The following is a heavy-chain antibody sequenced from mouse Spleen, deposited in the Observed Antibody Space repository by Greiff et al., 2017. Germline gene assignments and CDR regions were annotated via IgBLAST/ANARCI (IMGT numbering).Heavy chain of an antibody. CDR3: ARRGDYVDYFDY. J-gene: IGHJ2*01. D-gene: IGHD2-13*01. V-gene: IGHV1-47*01. Sequence: VKLMESGAELVKPGASVKMSCKASGYTFTTYPIEWMKQNHGKSLEWIGNFHPYNDDTKYNEKFKGKATLTVEKSSSTVYLELSRLTSDDSAVYYCARRGDYVDYFDYWGQGTTLTVSS. CDR2: FHPYNDDT. CDR1: GYTFTTYP.